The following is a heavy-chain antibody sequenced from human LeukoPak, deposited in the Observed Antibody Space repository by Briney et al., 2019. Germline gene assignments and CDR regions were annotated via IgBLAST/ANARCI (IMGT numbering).Heavy chain of an antibody. CDR2: IKSKTDEGTT. J-gene: IGHJ4*02. V-gene: IGHV3-15*01. CDR3: TTESGGGPWY. CDR1: GFTFSNAW. D-gene: IGHD2-15*01. Sequence: GGSLRLSCAASGFTFSNAWMSWVRQSPGKGLQWVGRIKSKTDEGTTDYAAPVKGRFTISRDDSKNTLYLQMNSLKTEDTAVYYCTTESGGGPWYWGQGTLVTVSS.